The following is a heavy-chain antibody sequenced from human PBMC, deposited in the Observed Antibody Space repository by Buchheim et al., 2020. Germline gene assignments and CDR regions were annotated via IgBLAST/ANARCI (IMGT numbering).Heavy chain of an antibody. V-gene: IGHV4-39*01. J-gene: IGHJ4*02. CDR3: ARRMGYGAGYFDY. Sequence: QLQLQESGPGLVKPSETLSLTCTVSGGSISSSSYYWGWIRQPPGQGLEWIGSFCYSASNYYNPNRKSRVTISVYTYQYQFSLKLSSVTAADTAVYYCARRMGYGAGYFDYWGQGNL. CDR2: FCYSASN. D-gene: IGHD4-17*01. CDR1: GGSISSSSYY.